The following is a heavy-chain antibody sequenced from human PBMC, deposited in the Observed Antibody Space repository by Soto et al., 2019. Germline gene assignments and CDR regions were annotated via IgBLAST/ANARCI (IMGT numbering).Heavy chain of an antibody. Sequence: ASVKVSCKASGGTFSSYAISWVRQAPGQGLEWMGGIIPIFGTANYAQKFQGRVTITADESTSTAYMELSSLRSEDTAVYYCAREGRQYDFWSGYLKGYYYYYGMDVWGKGPRSPSPQ. CDR2: IIPIFGTA. V-gene: IGHV1-69*13. CDR1: GGTFSSYA. CDR3: AREGRQYDFWSGYLKGYYYYYGMDV. J-gene: IGHJ6*01. D-gene: IGHD3-3*01.